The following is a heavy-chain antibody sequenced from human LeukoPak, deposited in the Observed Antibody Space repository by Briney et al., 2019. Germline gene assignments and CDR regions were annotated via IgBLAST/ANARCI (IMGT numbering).Heavy chain of an antibody. J-gene: IGHJ4*02. CDR3: AREEMATIYHYFDY. D-gene: IGHD5-24*01. CDR1: GYTFTGYY. V-gene: IGHV1-69*04. Sequence: GASVKVSCKASGYTFTGYYMHWVRQAPGQGLEWMGRIIPILGIANYAQKFQGRVTITADKSTSTAYMELSSLRSEDTAVYYCAREEMATIYHYFDYWGQGTLVTVSS. CDR2: IIPILGIA.